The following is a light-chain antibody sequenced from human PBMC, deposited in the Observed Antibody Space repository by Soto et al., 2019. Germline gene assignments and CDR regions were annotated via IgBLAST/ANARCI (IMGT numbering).Light chain of an antibody. V-gene: IGKV1-5*03. J-gene: IGKJ1*01. Sequence: DIQMTQSPSTLSASVGDRVTITCRASQSISSWLAWYQQKPGKAPKLLIYKASSLESGVPSRFSGSGSGTELTLTISSLQPDDFATYYCQQYNSYLTFGQGTKVDI. CDR1: QSISSW. CDR2: KAS. CDR3: QQYNSYLT.